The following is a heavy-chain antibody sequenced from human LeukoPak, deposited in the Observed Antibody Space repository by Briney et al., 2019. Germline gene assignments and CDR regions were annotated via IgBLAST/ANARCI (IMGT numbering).Heavy chain of an antibody. CDR1: GGSISSSSYY. CDR3: AREGVEMVTITLFDY. CDR2: IYYSGST. Sequence: SETLSLTCTVSGGSISSSSYYWAWIRQPPGKGLEWIGSIYYSGSTYYNPSLKSRVTISVDTSKNQFSLKLSSVTAADTAVYYCAREGVEMVTITLFDYWGQGTLVTVSS. J-gene: IGHJ4*02. V-gene: IGHV4-39*02. D-gene: IGHD5-24*01.